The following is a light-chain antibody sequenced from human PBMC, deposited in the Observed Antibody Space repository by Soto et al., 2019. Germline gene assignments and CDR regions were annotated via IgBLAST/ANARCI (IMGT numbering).Light chain of an antibody. CDR2: GAS. Sequence: EIVMTQSPVTLSVSPGERATLSCRASQSVSNPLAWYQHKPGQAPRLLIYGASTKAIGIPARFSGSGSGTEFILPIRRLQSEDFAVYYCQQYNNWPPRTFGQGTKLEIK. J-gene: IGKJ2*01. CDR3: QQYNNWPPRT. CDR1: QSVSNP. V-gene: IGKV3-15*01.